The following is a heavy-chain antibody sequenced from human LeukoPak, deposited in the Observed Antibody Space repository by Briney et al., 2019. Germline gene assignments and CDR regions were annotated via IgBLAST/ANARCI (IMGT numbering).Heavy chain of an antibody. CDR2: IYYGGTT. CDR3: ARQRDYYDSSGQSDFDS. D-gene: IGHD3-22*01. J-gene: IGHJ4*02. CDR1: GGSVSSGSYY. Sequence: SETLSLTCTVSGGSVSSGSYYWSWIRQPPGKALEWIGSIYYGGTTYYNPSLKSRVTISVDTSKKQFSLKLSSVTAADTAFYYCARQRDYYDSSGQSDFDSWGQGALVTVSS. V-gene: IGHV4-39*01.